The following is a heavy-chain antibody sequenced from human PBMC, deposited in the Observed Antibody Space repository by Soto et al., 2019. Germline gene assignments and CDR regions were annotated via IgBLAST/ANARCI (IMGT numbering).Heavy chain of an antibody. CDR3: ARVRVLRRIDY. V-gene: IGHV4-34*01. J-gene: IGHJ4*02. CDR2: INHSGST. Sequence: PSETLSLTCAVYGGSFSGYYWSWIRQPPGKGLEWIGEINHSGSTNYNPSLKSRVTISVDTSKNQFSLKLSSVTAADTAVYYCARVRVLRRIDYWGQGTLVTVSS. D-gene: IGHD3-10*01. CDR1: GGSFSGYY.